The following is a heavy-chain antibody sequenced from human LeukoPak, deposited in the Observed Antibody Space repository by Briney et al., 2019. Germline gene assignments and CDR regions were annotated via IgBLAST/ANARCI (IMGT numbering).Heavy chain of an antibody. J-gene: IGHJ4*02. CDR3: ARVLEQWLSPFDY. V-gene: IGHV3-11*01. CDR2: ISSSGSTI. Sequence: GGSLRLSCAASGFTFSDYYMSWIRQAPGKGLEWVSYISSSGSTIYYADSVKGRFTISRDNAKDSLYLQMNSLRAEDTAVYYCARVLEQWLSPFDYWGQGTLVTVSS. CDR1: GFTFSDYY. D-gene: IGHD6-19*01.